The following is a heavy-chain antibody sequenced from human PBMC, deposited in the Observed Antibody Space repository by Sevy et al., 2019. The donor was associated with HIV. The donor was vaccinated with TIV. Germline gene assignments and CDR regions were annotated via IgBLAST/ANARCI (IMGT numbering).Heavy chain of an antibody. CDR1: GFTFSSYS. J-gene: IGHJ4*02. CDR3: ARKYSSSWFGYFDY. CDR2: ISSSSSYI. V-gene: IGHV3-21*01. D-gene: IGHD6-13*01. Sequence: GSLRLSCAASGFTFSSYSMNWVRQAPGKGLEWVSSISSSSSYIYYADSVKGRFTISRDNAKNSLYLQMNSLRAEDTAVYYCARKYSSSWFGYFDYWGQGTLVTVSS.